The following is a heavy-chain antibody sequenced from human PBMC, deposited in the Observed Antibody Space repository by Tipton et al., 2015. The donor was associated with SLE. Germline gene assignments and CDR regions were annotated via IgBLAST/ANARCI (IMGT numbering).Heavy chain of an antibody. CDR3: ARDRETIFRVVPLYNWFVP. D-gene: IGHD3-3*02. Sequence: QVQLVQSGAEVKKPGASVKVSCKASGYTFTGHYMHWVRQAPAQGLEWLGRINPNSGGTNYAQKFQGRVTMTRDTSISTAYMELSSLRSDDTAVYYCARDRETIFRVVPLYNWFVPWGQGTLVTVSS. CDR1: GYTFTGHY. J-gene: IGHJ5*02. CDR2: INPNSGGT. V-gene: IGHV1-2*06.